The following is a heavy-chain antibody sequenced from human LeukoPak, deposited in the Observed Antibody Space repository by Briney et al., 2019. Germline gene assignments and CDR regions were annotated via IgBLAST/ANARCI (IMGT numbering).Heavy chain of an antibody. CDR1: GGSFSGYY. V-gene: IGHV4-34*01. CDR3: ARHGISVAVLDY. D-gene: IGHD6-13*01. J-gene: IGHJ4*02. Sequence: PSETLSLTCAVYGGSFSGYYWSWIRQPPGKGLEWIGEINHSGSTNYNPSLKSRVTISVDTSKNQFSLKMSSVTAADTAVYYCARHGISVAVLDYWGQGTLVTISS. CDR2: INHSGST.